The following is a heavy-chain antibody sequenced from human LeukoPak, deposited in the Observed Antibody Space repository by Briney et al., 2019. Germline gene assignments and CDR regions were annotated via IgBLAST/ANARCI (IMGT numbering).Heavy chain of an antibody. CDR1: GFTFSSYG. CDR2: IWYDGSNK. J-gene: IGHJ4*02. D-gene: IGHD5-18*01. Sequence: PGGSLRLSCATSGFTFSSYGMHWVRQAPGKGLEWVAVIWYDGSNKYYADSVKGRFTISRDNSKNTLYLQMNSLRAEDTAVYYCARDGGYSYGTGGTFDYWGQGTLVTVSS. V-gene: IGHV3-33*01. CDR3: ARDGGYSYGTGGTFDY.